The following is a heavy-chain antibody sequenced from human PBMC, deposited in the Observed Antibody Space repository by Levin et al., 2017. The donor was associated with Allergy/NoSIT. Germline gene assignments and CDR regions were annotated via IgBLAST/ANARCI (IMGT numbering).Heavy chain of an antibody. V-gene: IGHV4-39*07. CDR2: VYYSGSS. D-gene: IGHD3-22*01. J-gene: IGHJ6*02. CDR1: GGSISSSSYY. Sequence: GSLRLSCTVSGGSISSSSYYWGWIRQPPGTGLEWIASVYYSGSSYYNPSLKSRLTISVDTSKNQFSLKLRSVTAADTAVYYCARVDVEKFFYDSSGKPYGMDVWGQGTTVTVSS. CDR3: ARVDVEKFFYDSSGKPYGMDV.